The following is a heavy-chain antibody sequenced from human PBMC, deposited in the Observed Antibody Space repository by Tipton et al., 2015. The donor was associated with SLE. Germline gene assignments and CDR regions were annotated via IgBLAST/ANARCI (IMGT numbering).Heavy chain of an antibody. J-gene: IGHJ4*02. V-gene: IGHV5-51*03. Sequence: VQLVQSGAEVKKPGESLKISCKGSGYRFTSYWIGWVRQMPGKGLEWMGIIYPGDSDTRHSPSFQGQVTISADKSISTASLQWSSLKASDTAMYYCARGGEMATDGDYFDYWGQGTLVTVSS. CDR3: ARGGEMATDGDYFDY. CDR1: GYRFTSYW. D-gene: IGHD5-24*01. CDR2: IYPGDSDT.